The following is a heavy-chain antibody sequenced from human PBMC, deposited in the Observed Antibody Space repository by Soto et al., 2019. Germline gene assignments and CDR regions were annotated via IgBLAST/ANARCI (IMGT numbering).Heavy chain of an antibody. D-gene: IGHD3-3*01. J-gene: IGHJ6*02. CDR2: LSSGSFYI. CDR3: AREANTIYAPHGLDV. CDR1: GFPFDSYS. Sequence: EVQLVESGGGLVKPGGSLRLSCAVSGFPFDSYSMSWVRQAPGQGLEWLASLSSGSFYIFHADSIRGRFTISRDDAKNLLFLQMNSLTIEDTDTYYCAREANTIYAPHGLDVWGQGTAVTVSS. V-gene: IGHV3-21*01.